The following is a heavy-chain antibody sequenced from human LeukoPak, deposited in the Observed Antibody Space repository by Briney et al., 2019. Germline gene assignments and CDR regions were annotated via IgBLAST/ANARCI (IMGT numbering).Heavy chain of an antibody. D-gene: IGHD6-6*01. V-gene: IGHV3-30*18. CDR3: AKDRNDISSSLDY. CDR1: GFTFSSYG. CDR2: ISYDGSNK. Sequence: GGSLRLSCAASGFTFSSYGMHWVRQAPGKGMEWVAVISYDGSNKYYADSVKGRFTIYRDNSKNTRYLKMNRLQAEDTAVYYCAKDRNDISSSLDYWGQGTLVTVSS. J-gene: IGHJ4*02.